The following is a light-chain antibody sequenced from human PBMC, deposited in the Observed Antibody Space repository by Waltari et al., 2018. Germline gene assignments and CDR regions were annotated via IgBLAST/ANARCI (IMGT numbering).Light chain of an antibody. CDR1: QGISNY. J-gene: IGKJ1*01. V-gene: IGKV1-27*01. CDR2: AAS. Sequence: DIQMTQSPSSLSASVGDRVTITCRASQGISNYLAWYQQKPGTVPKLLIYAASTLQSGFPSRFSGSGSGTDFTLTISSLQPEDVATYYCQKYDRDPRTFGQGTEVEIK. CDR3: QKYDRDPRT.